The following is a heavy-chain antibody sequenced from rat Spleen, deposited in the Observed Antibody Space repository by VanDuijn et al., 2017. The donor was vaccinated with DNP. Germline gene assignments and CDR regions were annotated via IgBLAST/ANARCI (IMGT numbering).Heavy chain of an antibody. Sequence: QVQLKESGPGLVQPSQTLSLTCTVSGFSLTSYHVHWVRQPPGKGLEWMGRIQSGGSTDYNSALKSRLSSSRDTSKSQVFLKMNSVQTEDTAMYFCARFGYWGQGVMVTVSS. CDR3: ARFGY. CDR2: IQSGGST. CDR1: GFSLTSYH. D-gene: IGHD4-6*01. V-gene: IGHV2-27*01. J-gene: IGHJ2*01.